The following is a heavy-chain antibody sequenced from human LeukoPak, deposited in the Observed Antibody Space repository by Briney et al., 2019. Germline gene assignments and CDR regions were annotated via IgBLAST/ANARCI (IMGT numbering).Heavy chain of an antibody. J-gene: IGHJ3*02. V-gene: IGHV4-59*01. CDR1: GGSLSSYF. CDR3: AGGYNDAFDI. CDR2: VYYSGST. D-gene: IGHD5-18*01. Sequence: PSETLSLTCTVSGGSLSSYFWSWIRRPPGMGLEWIGYVYYSGSTNCNPSLKSRVTISLDTSKNQFSLKLSSVTAADTAVCYCAGGYNDAFDIWGQGTMVTVSS.